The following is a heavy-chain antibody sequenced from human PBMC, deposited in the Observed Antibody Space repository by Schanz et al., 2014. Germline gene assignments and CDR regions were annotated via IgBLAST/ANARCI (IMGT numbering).Heavy chain of an antibody. CDR1: GFTFSTYA. CDR2: IASGGSHT. Sequence: VQLVESGGGVVQPGRSLRLSCAASGFTFSTYAMHWVRQAPGKGLEWVSTIASGGSHTFYADSVTGRFAISRDNSKDTLYLQMNSLRTEDTAVYYCAGDWASGRYYSDYWGQGTLVTVSS. D-gene: IGHD1-26*01. V-gene: IGHV3-30*09. CDR3: AGDWASGRYYSDY. J-gene: IGHJ4*02.